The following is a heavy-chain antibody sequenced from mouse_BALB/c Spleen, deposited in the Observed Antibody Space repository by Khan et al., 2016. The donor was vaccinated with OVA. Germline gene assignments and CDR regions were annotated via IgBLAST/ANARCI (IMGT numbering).Heavy chain of an antibody. CDR1: GFAFSSYD. D-gene: IGHD2-10*01. Sequence: EVELVESGGGLVRPGGSLKLSCVASGFAFSSYDMSWVRQTPEKRLEWVATISTSGSYTYYPDSAKGRFTISRDTARNTLYLQMNSLRSEDTALYYCSRPSYYGNPWFTYWGQGTLVTVSA. J-gene: IGHJ3*01. V-gene: IGHV5-9*02. CDR2: ISTSGSYT. CDR3: SRPSYYGNPWFTY.